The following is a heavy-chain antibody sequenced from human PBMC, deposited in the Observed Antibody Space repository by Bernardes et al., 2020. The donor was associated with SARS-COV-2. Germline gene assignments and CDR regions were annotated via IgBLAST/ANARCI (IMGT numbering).Heavy chain of an antibody. Sequence: GGTLRLSCGGSGFDFSDYWMAWVRQAPGKGLEWVANIKRDGSETYYVDSVKGRFTISRDNAKNLVFLQMNSLRAEDTAIFYCARSAGMDVWGQGPMVTVSS. CDR1: GFDFSDYW. CDR2: IKRDGSET. CDR3: ARSAGMDV. V-gene: IGHV3-7*03. J-gene: IGHJ6*02.